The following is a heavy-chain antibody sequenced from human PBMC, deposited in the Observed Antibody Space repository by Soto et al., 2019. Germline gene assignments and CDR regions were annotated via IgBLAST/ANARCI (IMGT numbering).Heavy chain of an antibody. CDR3: ARALSASYDSSGYYYGVSGFDY. V-gene: IGHV4-59*01. CDR1: GGSISSYY. D-gene: IGHD3-22*01. J-gene: IGHJ4*02. Sequence: SETLSLTCTVSGGSISSYYWSWIRQPPGKGLGWIGYIYYSGSTNYNPSLKSRVTISVDTSKNQFSLKLSSVTAADTAVYYCARALSASYDSSGYYYGVSGFDYWGQGTLVTVSS. CDR2: IYYSGST.